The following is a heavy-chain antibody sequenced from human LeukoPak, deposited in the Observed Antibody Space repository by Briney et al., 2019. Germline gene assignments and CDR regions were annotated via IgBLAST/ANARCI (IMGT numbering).Heavy chain of an antibody. CDR1: GFTFSSYS. CDR3: ARLGYCSGGSCYVDY. J-gene: IGHJ4*02. V-gene: IGHV3-64*01. Sequence: GGSLRLSCAASGFTFSSYSMHWVRQAPGKGLEYVSTISSNGGTTYYANSVKGRFTIFRDNSKNTLYLQMGSLRDEDMAVYYCARLGYCSGGSCYVDYWGRGALVTVSS. D-gene: IGHD2-15*01. CDR2: ISSNGGTT.